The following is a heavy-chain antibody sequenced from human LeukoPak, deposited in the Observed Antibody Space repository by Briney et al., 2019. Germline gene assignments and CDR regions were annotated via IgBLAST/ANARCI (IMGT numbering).Heavy chain of an antibody. CDR1: GFSFSTYA. D-gene: IGHD4-11*01. CDR2: ISYDGNKI. Sequence: GGSLRLSCAASGFSFSTYALHWVRQAPGKGLEWVAVISYDGNKIYYADSVKGRFTISRDNSKNTLYLQMNSLRAEDTAVYYCAKSVTKIDYWGQGTLVTVSS. J-gene: IGHJ4*02. CDR3: AKSVTKIDY. V-gene: IGHV3-30-3*02.